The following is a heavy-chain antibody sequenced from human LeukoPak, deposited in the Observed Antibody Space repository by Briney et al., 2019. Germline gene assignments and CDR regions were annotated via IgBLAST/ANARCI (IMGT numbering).Heavy chain of an antibody. CDR3: ARGRYNWNYGRDYYYYGMDV. Sequence: GGSLRLSCAASGFTFSSYWMTWVRQAPGKGLEWVSSISSSSSYIYYADSVKGRFTISRDNAKNSLYLQMNSLRAEDTAVYYCARGRYNWNYGRDYYYYGMDVWGQGTTVTVSS. D-gene: IGHD1-7*01. V-gene: IGHV3-21*01. CDR2: ISSSSSYI. CDR1: GFTFSSYW. J-gene: IGHJ6*02.